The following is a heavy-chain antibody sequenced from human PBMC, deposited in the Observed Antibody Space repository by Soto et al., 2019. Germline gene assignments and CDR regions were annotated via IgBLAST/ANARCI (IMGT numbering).Heavy chain of an antibody. Sequence: QVQLVQSGAGVKQPGASVKVSCKASGYTFSVYHLHWVRQAPGQGLEWMGWVYPSSGGTSYAQRFEGRVTMTRDTSINTAYMELSRLTSDDTAVYYCAKELQRGLDVWGQGTTVIVSS. V-gene: IGHV1-2*02. CDR1: GYTFSVYH. CDR3: AKELQRGLDV. D-gene: IGHD1-7*01. CDR2: VYPSSGGT. J-gene: IGHJ6*02.